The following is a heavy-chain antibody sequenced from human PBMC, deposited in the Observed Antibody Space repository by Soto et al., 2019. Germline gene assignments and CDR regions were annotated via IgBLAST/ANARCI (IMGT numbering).Heavy chain of an antibody. D-gene: IGHD6-13*01. Sequence: SETLSLTCTVSGASITNRYWSWIRQSPGKGPEWIGYVYHSGATNYNPSLETRVTISLDSSKNQFSLELNSVTAADTAVYYCATRPPGATWYGVFDYWSQGTLVTVSS. CDR1: GASITNRY. J-gene: IGHJ4*02. CDR3: ATRPPGATWYGVFDY. V-gene: IGHV4-59*11. CDR2: VYHSGAT.